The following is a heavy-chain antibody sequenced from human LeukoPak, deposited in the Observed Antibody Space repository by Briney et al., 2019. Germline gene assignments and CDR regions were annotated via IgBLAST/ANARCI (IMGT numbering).Heavy chain of an antibody. Sequence: PGGALRLSCAASGFTFSSYAMHWVRQAPGKGLEWVAGISYDGSNKYYADSVKGRFTISRDNSKKTLYLQMNSLRAEDTDVYCCAREIPAGTVLFDSWGAGTQVTVSS. CDR2: ISYDGSNK. V-gene: IGHV3-30*04. D-gene: IGHD1-1*01. CDR1: GFTFSSYA. CDR3: AREIPAGTVLFDS. J-gene: IGHJ4*02.